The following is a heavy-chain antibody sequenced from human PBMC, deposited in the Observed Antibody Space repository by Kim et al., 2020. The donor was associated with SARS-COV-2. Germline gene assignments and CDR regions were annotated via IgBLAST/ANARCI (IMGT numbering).Heavy chain of an antibody. D-gene: IGHD2-15*01. CDR1: GFTFSSYA. Sequence: GGSLRLSCSASGFTFSSYAMHWVRQAPGKGLEYVSAISSNGGSTYYADSVKGRFTISRDNSKNTLYLQMSSLRAEDTAVYYCVKGLGYCSGGSCYSAGYYYGMDVWGQGTTVTVSS. V-gene: IGHV3-64D*09. CDR2: ISSNGGST. J-gene: IGHJ6*02. CDR3: VKGLGYCSGGSCYSAGYYYGMDV.